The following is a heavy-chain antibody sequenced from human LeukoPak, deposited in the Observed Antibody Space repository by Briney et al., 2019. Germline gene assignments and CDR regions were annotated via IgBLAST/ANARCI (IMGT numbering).Heavy chain of an antibody. D-gene: IGHD6-13*01. J-gene: IGHJ4*02. V-gene: IGHV1-18*01. Sequence: ASVKVSCKASGYTFTNYGISWVRQAPGQGLECMGWISAYNGNTNYAQRFQGRVTMTTDTSTSTAYMELRSLRSDDTAVYYCARDIAAAGPVTDYWGQGTLVTVSS. CDR1: GYTFTNYG. CDR2: ISAYNGNT. CDR3: ARDIAAAGPVTDY.